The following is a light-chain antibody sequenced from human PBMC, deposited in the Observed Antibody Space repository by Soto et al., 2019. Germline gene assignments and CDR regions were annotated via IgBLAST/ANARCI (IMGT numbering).Light chain of an antibody. Sequence: QSALTQPASVSGSPGQSITISCTGTSSDVGGYDYVSWYQQHPGKAPKLMIYDVNNRPSGVYNRFSGSKSGNTASLTISGLQAEDEADYYCSSYTSSSTLVFGGGTKRTVL. CDR3: SSYTSSSTLV. V-gene: IGLV2-14*03. J-gene: IGLJ2*01. CDR2: DVN. CDR1: SSDVGGYDY.